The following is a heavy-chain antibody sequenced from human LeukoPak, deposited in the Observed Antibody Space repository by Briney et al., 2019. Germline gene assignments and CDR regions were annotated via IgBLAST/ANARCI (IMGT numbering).Heavy chain of an antibody. CDR1: GGSFSGYY. Sequence: SETLSLTCAVYGGSFSGYYWSWIRQPPGKGLEWIGEINHSGSTNYNPSLKSRVTISVDTSKNQFSLKLSSVTAADTAVYYCARSTYLGYCGGGSCPAEYWGQGTLVTVSS. J-gene: IGHJ4*02. V-gene: IGHV4-34*01. CDR2: INHSGST. D-gene: IGHD2-15*01. CDR3: ARSTYLGYCGGGSCPAEY.